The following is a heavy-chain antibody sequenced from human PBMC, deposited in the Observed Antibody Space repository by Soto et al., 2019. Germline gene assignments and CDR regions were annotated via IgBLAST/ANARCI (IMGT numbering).Heavy chain of an antibody. CDR1: GGTFSNYA. CDR3: ARHDCISTSCYYYYYYSMDV. Sequence: QVQLVQSGAEVKKPGSSVKVSCKTSGGTFSNYAISWVRQAPGQGLEWMGGIIPIFDTANYAQKIQGRVTMTADESTSTAYMELSSLRSEDTAVYYCARHDCISTSCYYYYYYSMDVWGQGTTVTVSS. J-gene: IGHJ6*02. V-gene: IGHV1-69*12. CDR2: IIPIFDTA. D-gene: IGHD2-2*01.